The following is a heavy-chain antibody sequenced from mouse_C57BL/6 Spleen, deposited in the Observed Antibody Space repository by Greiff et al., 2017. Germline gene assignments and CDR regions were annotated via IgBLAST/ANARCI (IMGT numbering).Heavy chain of an antibody. CDR1: GYTFTDYY. CDR3: ARAYGNEYFDV. D-gene: IGHD2-10*02. CDR2: IYPGSGNT. J-gene: IGHJ1*03. Sequence: VKLMESGAELVRPGASVKLSCKASGYTFTDYYINWVKQRPGQGLEWIARIYPGSGNTYYNEKFKGKATLTAEKSSSTAYMQLSSLTSEDSAVYFCARAYGNEYFDVWGTGTTVTVSS. V-gene: IGHV1-76*01.